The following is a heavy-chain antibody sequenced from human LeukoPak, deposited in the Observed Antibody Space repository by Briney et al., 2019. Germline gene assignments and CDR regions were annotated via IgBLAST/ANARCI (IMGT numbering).Heavy chain of an antibody. D-gene: IGHD2-8*01. CDR2: ISAYNGNT. V-gene: IGHV1-18*01. CDR1: GYTFTSYG. CDR3: PRVPRYCTNGVCYSLDP. J-gene: IGHJ5*02. Sequence: ASVKVSCKASGYTFTSYGISWLRQAPGQGLEWMGWISAYNGNTNYAQKLQGRVTMPTDTSTSKAYTELRSLRSDDTAVYYCPRVPRYCTNGVCYSLDPWGQGTLVTVSS.